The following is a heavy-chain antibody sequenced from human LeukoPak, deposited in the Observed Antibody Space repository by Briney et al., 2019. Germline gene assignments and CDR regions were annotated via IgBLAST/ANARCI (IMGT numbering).Heavy chain of an antibody. D-gene: IGHD5-18*01. J-gene: IGHJ4*02. CDR1: GFTFSSYV. CDR2: ISYDGSNE. CDR3: ARGEYTAMASIDY. V-gene: IGHV3-30*04. Sequence: GGSLRLSCAASGFTFSSYVMHWVRQAPGRGLEWVAIISYDGSNEYYADSVKGRFTISRDNSKNTLYLQMNSLRAEDTAVYCCARGEYTAMASIDYWGQGTLVTVSS.